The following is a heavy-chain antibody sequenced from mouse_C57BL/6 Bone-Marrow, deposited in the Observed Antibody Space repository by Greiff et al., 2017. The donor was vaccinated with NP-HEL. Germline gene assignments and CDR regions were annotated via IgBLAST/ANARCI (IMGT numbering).Heavy chain of an antibody. CDR3: ARGGWLGAY. J-gene: IGHJ3*01. Sequence: EVKLVESGGGLVQPGGSLKLSCAASGFTFSDYYMYWVRQTPEKRLEWVAYISNGGGSTYYPDTVKGRFTISSDNAKNTLYLQMSRLKSEDTAMYYCARGGWLGAYWGQGTLVTVSA. V-gene: IGHV5-12*01. CDR1: GFTFSDYY. D-gene: IGHD1-1*02. CDR2: ISNGGGST.